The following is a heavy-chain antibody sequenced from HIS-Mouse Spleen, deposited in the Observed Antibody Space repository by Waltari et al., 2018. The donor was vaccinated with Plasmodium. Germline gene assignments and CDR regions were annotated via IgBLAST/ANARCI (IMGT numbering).Heavy chain of an antibody. CDR3: ARHRQLAYYFDY. V-gene: IGHV4-39*01. D-gene: IGHD6-6*01. CDR1: GGSISSSSYY. CDR2: IYYSGST. J-gene: IGHJ4*02. Sequence: QLQLPESGPGLVKPSETLSLTCTVSGGSISSSSYYWGWTRQPPGTGLELIGSIYYSGSTYYNPSLKSRVTISVDTSKNQFSLKLSSVTAADTAVYYCARHRQLAYYFDYWGQGTLVTVSS.